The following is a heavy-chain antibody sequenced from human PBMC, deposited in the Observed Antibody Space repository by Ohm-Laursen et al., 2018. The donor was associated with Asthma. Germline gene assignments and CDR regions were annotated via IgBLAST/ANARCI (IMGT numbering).Heavy chain of an antibody. Sequence: SLRLSCAAPGFTFSTYAMTWVRQAPGRGLEWVSTISARGGDTNYAGSVKGRFTISRDNSKNTLYLQMNSLRVEDTAVYYCARETATGSQNIHYYDLDVWGQGTTVIVSS. CDR1: GFTFSTYA. V-gene: IGHV3-23*01. CDR3: ARETATGSQNIHYYDLDV. J-gene: IGHJ6*02. CDR2: ISARGGDT. D-gene: IGHD2-15*01.